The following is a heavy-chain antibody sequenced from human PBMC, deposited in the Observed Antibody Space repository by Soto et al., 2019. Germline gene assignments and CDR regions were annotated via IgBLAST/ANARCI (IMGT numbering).Heavy chain of an antibody. Sequence: GGSLRLSCAASGFTFSSYGMHWVRQAPGKGLEWVAVIWYDGVNKYYADSVKGRFTISRDNSKNTLYLQMNSLRAEDTAVYYCARDEEQLVGVDYWGRGTLVTVSS. D-gene: IGHD6-13*01. CDR1: GFTFSSYG. CDR2: IWYDGVNK. V-gene: IGHV3-33*01. J-gene: IGHJ4*02. CDR3: ARDEEQLVGVDY.